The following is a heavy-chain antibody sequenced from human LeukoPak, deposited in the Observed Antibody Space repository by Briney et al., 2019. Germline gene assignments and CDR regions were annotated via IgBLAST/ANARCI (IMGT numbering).Heavy chain of an antibody. D-gene: IGHD2-21*02. CDR3: ARDYCGGDCYPFDY. CDR1: GFTFDDYG. V-gene: IGHV3-20*04. Sequence: GGSLRLSCAASGFTFDDYGMSWVRQAPGKGLEWVSGINWNGGSTGYADSVKGRFTISRDNAKSTVYLQMNSLRAEDTASYYCARDYCGGDCYPFDYWGQGTLVTVSS. CDR2: INWNGGST. J-gene: IGHJ4*02.